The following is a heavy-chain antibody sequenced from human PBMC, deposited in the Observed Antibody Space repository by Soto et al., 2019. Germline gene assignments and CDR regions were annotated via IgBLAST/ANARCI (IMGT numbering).Heavy chain of an antibody. CDR2: IIPIFGTA. J-gene: IGHJ3*02. V-gene: IGHV1-69*01. CDR1: GGTFSSYA. Sequence: QVQLVQSGAEVKKPGSSVKVSCKASGGTFSSYAISWVRHAPGQGLEWMGGIIPIFGTANYAQKFQGRVTITADESTSTAYMELSSLRSEDTAVYYCAKLGYCSGGSCPTDAFDIWGQGTMVTVSS. CDR3: AKLGYCSGGSCPTDAFDI. D-gene: IGHD2-15*01.